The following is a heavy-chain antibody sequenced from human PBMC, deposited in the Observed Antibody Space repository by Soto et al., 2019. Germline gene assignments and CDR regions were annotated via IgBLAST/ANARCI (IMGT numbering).Heavy chain of an antibody. V-gene: IGHV3-23*01. CDR1: GFTVSSHA. Sequence: EVQVLESGGGLVQPGGSLRLSCEGSGFTVSSHAMTWIRQARGKGPEWVSTVTADGGTYYADSVKGRFAMSRDTSDNTLSLQMNRLGAEDTAAYYCAPHVSCSGGSCQYDAFAIRGQGTMVTVSS. CDR3: APHVSCSGGSCQYDAFAI. D-gene: IGHD2-15*01. J-gene: IGHJ3*02. CDR2: VTADGGT.